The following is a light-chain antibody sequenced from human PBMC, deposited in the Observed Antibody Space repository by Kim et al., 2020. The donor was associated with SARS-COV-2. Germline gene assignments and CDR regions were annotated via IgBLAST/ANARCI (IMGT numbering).Light chain of an antibody. J-gene: IGLJ1*01. Sequence: GQSITLSCPGTSSDVGGYNSVSWYQQHPGKAPKLMIYDSSGRASGVSNRFSGSQSGNTASLTISGLRAEDEADYYCSSHTTSSTYVFGSGTKVTVL. CDR3: SSHTTSSTYV. V-gene: IGLV2-14*03. CDR1: SSDVGGYNS. CDR2: DSS.